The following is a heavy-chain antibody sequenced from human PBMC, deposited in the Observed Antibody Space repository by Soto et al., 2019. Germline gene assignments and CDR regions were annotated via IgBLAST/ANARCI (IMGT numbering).Heavy chain of an antibody. D-gene: IGHD6-19*01. CDR1: GFNFGAYA. J-gene: IGHJ6*02. CDR3: AKDRSENFWVYYYAMDV. CDR2: ISGSSSGT. V-gene: IGHV3-23*01. Sequence: GGSLRLSCEASGFNFGAYAMSWVRQAPGKGLEWVSGISGSSSGTYYTDSVKGRFTTSRDNSKNTVYLQMNSLRGEDTAVYYCAKDRSENFWVYYYAMDVWGQGTAVTVSS.